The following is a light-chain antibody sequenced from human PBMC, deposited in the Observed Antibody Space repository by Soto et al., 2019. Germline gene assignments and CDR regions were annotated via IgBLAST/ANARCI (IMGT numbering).Light chain of an antibody. CDR3: QQYNNYPWT. J-gene: IGKJ1*01. V-gene: IGKV1-5*03. CDR1: QSISSW. CDR2: KAT. Sequence: DIQMTQSPSTLSASVGDRVTITCRASQSISSWLAWYQQKPGKAPKLLIYKATSLESRVPSRFSGSGSGTEFTFTISSLQPDDFATYYCQQYNNYPWTFGQGTKV.